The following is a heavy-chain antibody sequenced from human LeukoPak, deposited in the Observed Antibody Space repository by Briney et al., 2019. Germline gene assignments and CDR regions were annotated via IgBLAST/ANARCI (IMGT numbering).Heavy chain of an antibody. Sequence: GASVKVSCKASGYTFTSYGISWVRQAPGQGLEWMGWISAYNGNTNYAQKLQGRVTMTTDTSTSTAYMELSSLRSEDTAVYYCARASRGVQVYGMDVWGQGTTVTVSS. V-gene: IGHV1-18*01. CDR1: GYTFTSYG. D-gene: IGHD3-16*01. CDR2: ISAYNGNT. CDR3: ARASRGVQVYGMDV. J-gene: IGHJ6*02.